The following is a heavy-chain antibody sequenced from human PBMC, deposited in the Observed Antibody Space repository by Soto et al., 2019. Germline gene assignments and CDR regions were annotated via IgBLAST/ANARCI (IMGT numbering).Heavy chain of an antibody. CDR1: GFTFTNYG. CDR2: ASYDGSNK. CDR3: ARDPDYYGSGSPFDY. V-gene: IGHV3-30*03. J-gene: IGHJ4*02. D-gene: IGHD3-10*01. Sequence: GGSLRLSCAGSGFTFTNYGMHWVRQAPGKGLEWVAFASYDGSNKYYADSVKGRFTISRDDSKNTLYLQMNSLRAEDTAVYYCARDPDYYGSGSPFDYWGQGTLVTVSS.